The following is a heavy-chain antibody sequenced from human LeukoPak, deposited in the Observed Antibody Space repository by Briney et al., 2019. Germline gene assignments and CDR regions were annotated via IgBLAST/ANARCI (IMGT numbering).Heavy chain of an antibody. J-gene: IGHJ4*02. CDR3: AKDFGVAVAGTYDY. CDR2: ISYDGSIK. CDR1: GFIFSNYI. D-gene: IGHD6-19*01. Sequence: GGSLRLSCTASGFIFSNYILHWVRQAPGKGLEWVAVISYDGSIKYYADSVKGRFTISRDNSKNTLYLQMNSLRAEHTAVYYWAKDFGVAVAGTYDYWGQGTLVTVSS. V-gene: IGHV3-30-3*01.